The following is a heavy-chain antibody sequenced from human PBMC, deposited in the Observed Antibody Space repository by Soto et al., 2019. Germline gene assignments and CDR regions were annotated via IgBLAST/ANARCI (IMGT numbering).Heavy chain of an antibody. CDR1: GFTFSDSY. V-gene: IGHV3-72*01. CDR2: IRNKANSYTT. CDR3: VKGHRAFDN. Sequence: EVQLVESGGGLVQPGGSLRLSCAASGFTFSDSYMDWVRQAPGKGLEWFGRIRNKANSYTTEYAASVKGRFTISRDDSENSLYLQKNSLNTEDTAVYYCVKGHRAFDNWGQGTLVTVSS. J-gene: IGHJ4*02.